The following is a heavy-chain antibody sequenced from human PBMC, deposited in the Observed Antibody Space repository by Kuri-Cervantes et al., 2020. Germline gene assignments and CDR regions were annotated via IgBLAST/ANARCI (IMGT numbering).Heavy chain of an antibody. CDR1: GGSFSGYY. Sequence: SETLSLTCAVYGGSFSGYYWSWIRQPPGKGLEWIGEINHSGSTNYNPSLKSRVTISVDTSKNQFSLKLSSVTAADTAVYYCAALKDVSSWHFDYWGQGTLVTVSS. CDR2: INHSGST. V-gene: IGHV4-34*01. J-gene: IGHJ4*02. D-gene: IGHD6-13*01. CDR3: AALKDVSSWHFDY.